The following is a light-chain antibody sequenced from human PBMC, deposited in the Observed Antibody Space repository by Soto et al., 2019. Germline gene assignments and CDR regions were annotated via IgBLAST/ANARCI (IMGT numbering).Light chain of an antibody. CDR3: QQYNNWPPFT. CDR2: GAS. CDR1: QSVSSS. Sequence: EIVMTQSPATQSVSPGERVTLSCRDSQSVSSSLAWYQQKPGQAPRLLIYGASTKATGIPARFSGSGSGTEFTLTISSLQSEDFAVYYCQQYNNWPPFTFGPGTKVDIK. V-gene: IGKV3-15*01. J-gene: IGKJ3*01.